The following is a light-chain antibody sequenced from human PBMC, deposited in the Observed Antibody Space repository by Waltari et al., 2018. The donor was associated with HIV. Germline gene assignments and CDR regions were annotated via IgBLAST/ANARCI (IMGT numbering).Light chain of an antibody. CDR2: ADS. Sequence: QSVLTQPPSVSGAPGQRVTISCTGSGTNIGADYGVNWDHQLPGTAPKLLIAADSKRPSGCPDRFSGSKSGTSASLAITGLQAEDEATYYCQSYDNSLSGVVFGGGTKLTVL. J-gene: IGLJ2*01. CDR3: QSYDNSLSGVV. CDR1: GTNIGADYG. V-gene: IGLV1-40*01.